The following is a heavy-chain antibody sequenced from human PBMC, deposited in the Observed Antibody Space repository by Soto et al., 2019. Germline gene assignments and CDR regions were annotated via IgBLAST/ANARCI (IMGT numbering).Heavy chain of an antibody. Sequence: SGPTLVNPTQTLTLTCTFSGFSLSTYGVGVGWIRQPPGKALEWLALIYWDDDTRFSPSLNSRLAITRDTSKSQVVLTMTHMDPVDTATYYCAHRPGFSMAFDYWGPGSLVTVSS. CDR1: GFSLSTYGVG. CDR2: IYWDDDT. J-gene: IGHJ4*02. D-gene: IGHD3-10*01. CDR3: AHRPGFSMAFDY. V-gene: IGHV2-5*02.